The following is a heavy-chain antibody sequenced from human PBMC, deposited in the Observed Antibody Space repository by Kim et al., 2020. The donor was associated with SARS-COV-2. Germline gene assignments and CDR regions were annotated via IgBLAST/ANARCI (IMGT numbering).Heavy chain of an antibody. V-gene: IGHV1-69*01. J-gene: IGHJ4*02. Sequence: TANYEQKFQGRVTITADESTSTAYMELSSLRSEDTAVYYCARGELGIPDYWGQGTLVTVSS. CDR3: ARGELGIPDY. CDR2: TA. D-gene: IGHD1-26*01.